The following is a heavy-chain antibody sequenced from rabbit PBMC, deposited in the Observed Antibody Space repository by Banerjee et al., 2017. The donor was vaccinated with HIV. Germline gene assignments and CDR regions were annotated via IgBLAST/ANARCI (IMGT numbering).Heavy chain of an antibody. D-gene: IGHD4-1*01. V-gene: IGHV1S40*01. CDR3: ARDTAAGGWGDWDL. CDR1: GIDFSSYYY. CDR2: IYTGDGDT. Sequence: QQLEESGGGLVKPGASLTLTCTASGIDFSSYYYMCWVRQAPGKGLEWIGCIYTGDGDTYYASWAKGRFTISKTSSSTVDLKMTSLTAADTAAYFCARDTAAGGWGDWDLWGQGTLVTVS. J-gene: IGHJ6*01.